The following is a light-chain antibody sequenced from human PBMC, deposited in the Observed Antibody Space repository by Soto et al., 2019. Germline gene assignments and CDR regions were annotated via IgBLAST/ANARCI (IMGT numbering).Light chain of an antibody. V-gene: IGKV3-15*01. J-gene: IGKJ3*01. CDR3: QQDLRPPLT. CDR1: DSVSTN. CDR2: GAS. Sequence: EIEMTQSPATLSLSPGERVTLSCRASDSVSTNLAWYQQKAGQAPRLLIYGASTRATGIPSRFSASGSGTDFTLTISSLQPEDFATYYCQQDLRPPLTFGPGTKVDIK.